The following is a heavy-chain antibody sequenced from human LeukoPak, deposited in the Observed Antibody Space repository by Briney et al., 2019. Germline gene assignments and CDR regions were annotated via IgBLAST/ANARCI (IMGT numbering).Heavy chain of an antibody. Sequence: SVKVSCKASGGTFSSYAISWVRQAPGQGLEWMGRIIPIFGTANYAQKFQGRVTITTDESTSTAYMELSSLRSEATAVYYCARGQLAGSFDYWGQGTLVTVSS. CDR3: ARGQLAGSFDY. D-gene: IGHD6-19*01. CDR1: GGTFSSYA. J-gene: IGHJ4*02. CDR2: IIPIFGTA. V-gene: IGHV1-69*05.